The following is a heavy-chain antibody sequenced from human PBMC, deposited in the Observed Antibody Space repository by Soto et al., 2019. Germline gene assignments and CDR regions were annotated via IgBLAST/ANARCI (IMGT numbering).Heavy chain of an antibody. J-gene: IGHJ5*02. CDR1: GYTFTSYA. CDR2: INAGNGNT. V-gene: IGHV1-3*01. Sequence: ASVNVSCKASGYTFTSYAMHWVRQAPGQRLEWMGWINAGNGNTKYSQKFQGRVTITRDTSASTAYMELRSLRSEDTAVYYCARVSSGWYYWFDPWGQGTLVTVSS. D-gene: IGHD6-19*01. CDR3: ARVSSGWYYWFDP.